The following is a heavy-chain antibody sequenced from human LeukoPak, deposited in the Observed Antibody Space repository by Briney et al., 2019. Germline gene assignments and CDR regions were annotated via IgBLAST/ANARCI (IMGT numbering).Heavy chain of an antibody. CDR3: ARSLSYSSSWSSDY. V-gene: IGHV1-2*06. CDR1: GYTFTGYY. Sequence: ASVKVSCKASGYTFTGYYMHWVRQAPGQGLEWMGRINPNSGGTNYAQKLQGRVTMTRDTSIGTAYMELSRLRSDDTAVYYCARSLSYSSSWSSDYWGQGTLVTVSS. D-gene: IGHD6-13*01. CDR2: INPNSGGT. J-gene: IGHJ4*02.